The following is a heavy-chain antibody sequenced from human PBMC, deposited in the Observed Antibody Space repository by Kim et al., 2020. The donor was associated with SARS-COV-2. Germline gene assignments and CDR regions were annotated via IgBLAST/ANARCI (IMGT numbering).Heavy chain of an antibody. CDR1: GFTFSSYA. CDR2: ISGSGGST. J-gene: IGHJ6*02. D-gene: IGHD1-1*01. CDR3: AKMEDEYYYYGMDV. Sequence: GGSLRLSCAASGFTFSSYAMSWVRQAPGKGLEWVSAISGSGGSTYYADSVKGRFTISRDNSKNTLYLQMNSLRAEDTAVYYCAKMEDEYYYYGMDVWGQGTTVTVSS. V-gene: IGHV3-23*01.